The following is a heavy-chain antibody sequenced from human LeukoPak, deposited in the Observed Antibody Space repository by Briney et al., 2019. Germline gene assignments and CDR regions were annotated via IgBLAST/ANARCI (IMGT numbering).Heavy chain of an antibody. Sequence: GGSLRLSCAASGFTFSSSAMSWVRQAPGKGLEWVSAISNNGGYTYYADSVKGRFTISRDNSKNTLYLQMNSLRGEDAAVYYCARDRYNWNDGRRSVFDYWGQGTLVTVSS. CDR3: ARDRYNWNDGRRSVFDY. D-gene: IGHD1-1*01. CDR1: GFTFSSSA. V-gene: IGHV3-23*01. CDR2: ISNNGGYT. J-gene: IGHJ4*02.